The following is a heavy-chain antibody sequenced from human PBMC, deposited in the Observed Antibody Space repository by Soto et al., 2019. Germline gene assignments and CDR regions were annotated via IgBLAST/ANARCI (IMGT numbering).Heavy chain of an antibody. V-gene: IGHV3-30*18. CDR1: GFTFSSYG. Sequence: GGSLRLSCAASGFTFSSYGMHWVRQAPGKGLEWVAVISYDGSNKCYADSVKGRFTISRDNSKNTLYLQMNSLRAEDTAVYYCAKMSRRDGYKYYFDYWGQGTLVTVSS. CDR3: AKMSRRDGYKYYFDY. D-gene: IGHD5-12*01. CDR2: ISYDGSNK. J-gene: IGHJ4*02.